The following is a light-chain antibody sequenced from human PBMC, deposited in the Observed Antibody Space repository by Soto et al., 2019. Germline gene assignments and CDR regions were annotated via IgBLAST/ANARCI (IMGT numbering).Light chain of an antibody. CDR2: GAS. V-gene: IGKV3-15*01. CDR1: QRVYSN. Sequence: EILMTQSPDTLSVSPGESATLSCRASQRVYSNLAWYQQRPGQAPRLLIYGASTRATGGPARFSGRGSGTEFTLTISSLQSEDFAVYYCQQYTNWPPNTFGQGTRLEIK. CDR3: QQYTNWPPNT. J-gene: IGKJ5*01.